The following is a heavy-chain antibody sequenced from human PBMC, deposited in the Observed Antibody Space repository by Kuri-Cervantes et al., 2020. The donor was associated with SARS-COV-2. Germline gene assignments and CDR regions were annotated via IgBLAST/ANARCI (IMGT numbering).Heavy chain of an antibody. J-gene: IGHJ5*02. V-gene: IGHV1-8*03. D-gene: IGHD6-13*01. CDR2: MNPNSGNT. CDR1: GYTFTSYD. CDR3: ARDQSSSWYNWFDP. Sequence: ASVKVSCKASGYTFTSYDINWVRQATGQGLEWMGWMNPNSGNTGYAQKFQGRVTITRNTSISTAYMELSSLASDDTAVYYCARDQSSSWYNWFDPWGPGTLVTVSS.